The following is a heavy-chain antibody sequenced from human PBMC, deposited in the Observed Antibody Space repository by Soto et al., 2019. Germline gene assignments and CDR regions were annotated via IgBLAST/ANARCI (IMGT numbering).Heavy chain of an antibody. CDR3: ARDRAYYGSGSYSYYMDV. J-gene: IGHJ6*03. V-gene: IGHV3-66*01. CDR2: IYSGGST. Sequence: GGSLRLSCAASGFTVSSNYMSWVRQAPGKGLEWVSVIYSGGSTYYADSVKGSFTISRDNSKNTLYLQMNSLRAEDTAVYYCARDRAYYGSGSYSYYMDVWGKGTTVTVSS. D-gene: IGHD3-10*01. CDR1: GFTVSSNY.